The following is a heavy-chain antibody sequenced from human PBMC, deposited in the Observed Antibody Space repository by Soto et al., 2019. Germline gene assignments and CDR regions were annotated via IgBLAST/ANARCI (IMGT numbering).Heavy chain of an antibody. CDR1: GGSISGYY. Sequence: PSETLSLTCTVSGGSISGYYWTWIRQSPGKGLEWIGCVHFTGSTYYNPSLKSRVTISVDRSKNQFSLKLSSVTAADTAVYYCARVPDYWGQGTLVTVSS. CDR3: ARVPDY. J-gene: IGHJ4*02. CDR2: VHFTGST. V-gene: IGHV4-59*12.